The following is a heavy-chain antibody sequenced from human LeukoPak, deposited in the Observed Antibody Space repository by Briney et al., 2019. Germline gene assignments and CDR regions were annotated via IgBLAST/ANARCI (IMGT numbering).Heavy chain of an antibody. Sequence: ASVKVSCKASGYTFAGYFMHWVRQAPGQGLEWMGWINPNSGATKYAQKFQGRVTMTRDTSISTAYMELSRLRSDDTAVYYCARVGSVVPAAAYWFDPWGQGTLVTVSP. CDR3: ARVGSVVPAAAYWFDP. CDR1: GYTFAGYF. J-gene: IGHJ5*02. D-gene: IGHD2-2*01. V-gene: IGHV1-2*02. CDR2: INPNSGAT.